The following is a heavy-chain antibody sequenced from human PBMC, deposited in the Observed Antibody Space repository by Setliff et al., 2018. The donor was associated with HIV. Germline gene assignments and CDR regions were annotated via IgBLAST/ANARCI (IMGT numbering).Heavy chain of an antibody. CDR3: AKIQNPQGYYYDSSGYYPHPGSPDY. D-gene: IGHD3-22*01. Sequence: GGSLRLSCVASGFTISSDWMHWVRLVPGKGLEWVAFIRYDGSNKYYADSVKGRFTISRDNSKNTLYLQMNSLRAEDTAVYYCAKIQNPQGYYYDSSGYYPHPGSPDYWGQGTLVTVSS. V-gene: IGHV3-30*02. CDR2: IRYDGSNK. J-gene: IGHJ4*02. CDR1: GFTISSDW.